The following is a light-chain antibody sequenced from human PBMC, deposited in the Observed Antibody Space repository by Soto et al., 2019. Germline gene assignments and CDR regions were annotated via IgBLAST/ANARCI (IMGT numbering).Light chain of an antibody. J-gene: IGLJ2*01. Sequence: QSALTQPPSASGSPGQSVTIPCTGTSSDVGGDNYVSWYQQHPGKAPKLMIYEVTKRPSGVPDRFSGSKSGNTASLTVSGLQVEDEADYYCSSLKVFGGGTKLTVL. V-gene: IGLV2-8*01. CDR2: EVT. CDR3: SSLKV. CDR1: SSDVGGDNY.